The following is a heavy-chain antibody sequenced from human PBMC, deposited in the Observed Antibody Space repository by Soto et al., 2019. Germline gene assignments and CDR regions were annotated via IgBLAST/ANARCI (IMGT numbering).Heavy chain of an antibody. V-gene: IGHV4-31*03. CDR2: IYYSGST. CDR1: GGSISSGGYY. Sequence: QVQLQESGPGLVKPSQTLSLTCTVSGGSISSGGYYWSWIRQHPGKGMEWIGYIYYSGSTYYNPSLKGRVTISVDTSKNQFSLKLSSVTAADTAVYYCARGRSSTSPYPIGYWCQGTLVTVSS. CDR3: ARGRSSTSPYPIGY. J-gene: IGHJ4*02. D-gene: IGHD2-2*01.